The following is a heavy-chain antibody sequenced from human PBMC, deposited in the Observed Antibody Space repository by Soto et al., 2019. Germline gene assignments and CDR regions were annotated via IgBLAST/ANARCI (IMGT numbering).Heavy chain of an antibody. V-gene: IGHV3-30-3*01. CDR3: ARSGVVGDTGSPYYFDY. J-gene: IGHJ4*02. CDR1: GFTFSSYA. CDR2: ISYDGSNK. Sequence: QVQLVESGGGVVQPGRSLRLSCAASGFTFSSYAMHWVRQAPGKGLEWVAVISYDGSNKYYADSVKGRFTISRDNSKNALYLKMNSLRAEDTAVYYCARSGVVGDTGSPYYFDYWGQGTLVTVSS. D-gene: IGHD1-26*01.